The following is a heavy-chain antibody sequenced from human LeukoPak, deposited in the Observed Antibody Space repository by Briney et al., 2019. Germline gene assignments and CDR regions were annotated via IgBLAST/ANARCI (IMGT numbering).Heavy chain of an antibody. CDR1: GFTFTECA. Sequence: GGSLRLSCVASGFTFTECAMSWIRQAPGKGLEWVSSISSSSSYIYYADSVKGRFTISRDNAKNSLYLQMNSLRAEDTAVYYCARGPPRFDYWGQGTLVTVSS. V-gene: IGHV3-21*01. CDR2: ISSSSSYI. J-gene: IGHJ4*02. CDR3: ARGPPRFDY.